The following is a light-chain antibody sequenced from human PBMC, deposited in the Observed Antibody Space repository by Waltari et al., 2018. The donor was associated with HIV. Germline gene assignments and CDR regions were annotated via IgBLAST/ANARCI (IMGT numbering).Light chain of an antibody. CDR1: SSDVGGYNY. J-gene: IGLJ1*01. CDR2: DVS. Sequence: QSALTQPASVSGSPGQSITISCTGTSSDVGGYNYVSWYQQHPGKAPKLMIYDVSNRPTGVSKRCSGTKTGNTASRTISGLQGEDEADYDCSSYTSSSSYVVGTGSKVTVL. V-gene: IGLV2-14*01. CDR3: SSYTSSSSYV.